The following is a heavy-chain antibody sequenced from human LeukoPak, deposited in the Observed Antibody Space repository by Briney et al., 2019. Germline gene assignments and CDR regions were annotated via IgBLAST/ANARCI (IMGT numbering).Heavy chain of an antibody. CDR2: ISSSSSYI. V-gene: IGHV3-21*01. D-gene: IGHD6-19*01. Sequence: GGSLGLSCAASGFTFSSYSMNWVRQAPGKGLEWVSSISSSSSYIYYADSVKGRFTISRDNAKNSLYLQMNSLRAEDTAVYYCARGLSSGWHRYYFDYWGQGTLVTVSS. CDR3: ARGLSSGWHRYYFDY. J-gene: IGHJ4*02. CDR1: GFTFSSYS.